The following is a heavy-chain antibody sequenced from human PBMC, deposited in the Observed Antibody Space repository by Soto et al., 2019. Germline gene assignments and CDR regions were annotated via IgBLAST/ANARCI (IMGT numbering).Heavy chain of an antibody. J-gene: IGHJ3*02. D-gene: IGHD2-15*01. CDR3: ARIIFCSGGSCYDAFDI. CDR2: MNPNSGNT. V-gene: IGHV1-8*01. CDR1: GYTFTSYD. Sequence: ASVKVSCKASGYTFTSYDINWVRQATGQGLEWMGWMNPNSGNTGYAQKFQGRVTMTRNTSISTAYMELSSLRSEDTAVYYCARIIFCSGGSCYDAFDIWGQGTMVTVSS.